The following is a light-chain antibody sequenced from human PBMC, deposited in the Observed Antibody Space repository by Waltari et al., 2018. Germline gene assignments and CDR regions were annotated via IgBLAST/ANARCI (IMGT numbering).Light chain of an antibody. CDR1: SSDVGDY. J-gene: IGLJ2*01. CDR2: EVT. CDR3: SSYAGSNNLV. V-gene: IGLV2-8*01. Sequence: QSALTQPPSASGSPGQSVTISCTGHSSDVGDYVSWYQQHPGKAPKLMISEVTKRPSGVPDRFSGSKSGNTASLTVSGLQAEDEADYYCSSYAGSNNLVFGGGTKLTVL.